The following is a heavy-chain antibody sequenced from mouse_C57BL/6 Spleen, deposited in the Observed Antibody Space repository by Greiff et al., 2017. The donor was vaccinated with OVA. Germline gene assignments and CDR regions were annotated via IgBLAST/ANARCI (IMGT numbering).Heavy chain of an antibody. Sequence: QVQLKESGAELVMPGASVKLSCKASGYTFTSYWMHWVKQRPGQGLEWIGEIDPSDSYTNYNQKFKGKSTLTVDKSSSTAYMQLSSLTSEDSAVYYCALHYYGYWGQGTLVTVSA. CDR2: IDPSDSYT. CDR1: GYTFTSYW. D-gene: IGHD1-2*01. CDR3: ALHYYGY. V-gene: IGHV1-69*01. J-gene: IGHJ3*01.